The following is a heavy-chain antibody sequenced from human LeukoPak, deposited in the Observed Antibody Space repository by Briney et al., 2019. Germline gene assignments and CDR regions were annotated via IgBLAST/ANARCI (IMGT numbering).Heavy chain of an antibody. J-gene: IGHJ4*02. D-gene: IGHD3-10*01. V-gene: IGHV1-46*01. CDR3: ARGGGYGSGPY. CDR2: INPSGGST. Sequence: ASVKVSCKASGYTFRSYYMSWVRQAPGQGLEWMGIINPSGGSTTYTQKFQGRVTMTRDTSTKTIYMELSSLRSEDTAVYYCARGGGYGSGPYWGQGTLVTVPS. CDR1: GYTFRSYY.